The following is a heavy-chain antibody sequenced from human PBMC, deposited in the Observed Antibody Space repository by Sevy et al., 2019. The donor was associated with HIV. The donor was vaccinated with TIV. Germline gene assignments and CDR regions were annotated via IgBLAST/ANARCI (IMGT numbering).Heavy chain of an antibody. CDR2: TYYRSKWYN. CDR3: ARSPTRSTSPNWFDP. J-gene: IGHJ5*02. CDR1: GDSVSSKSVA. Sequence: SQTLSLTCAISGDSVSSKSVAWNWIRQSPSRGLEWLGRTYYRSKWYNDYAVSVKSRISIKPDTSKNQFSLQLNSVTPEDTAVYYCARSPTRSTSPNWFDPWGQGTLVTVSS. V-gene: IGHV6-1*01. D-gene: IGHD2-2*01.